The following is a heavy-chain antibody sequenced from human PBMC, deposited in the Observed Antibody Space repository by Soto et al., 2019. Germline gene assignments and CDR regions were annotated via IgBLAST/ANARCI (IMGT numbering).Heavy chain of an antibody. Sequence: SETLSLTCTVSGGSISSYYWSWIRQPPGKGLEWIGYIYYSGSTNYNPSLKSRVTISVDTSKNQCSLKLSSVTAADTAVYYCARPRDGYNPGGFDIWGQGTMVTV. CDR1: GGSISSYY. V-gene: IGHV4-59*01. D-gene: IGHD5-12*01. CDR2: IYYSGST. CDR3: ARPRDGYNPGGFDI. J-gene: IGHJ3*02.